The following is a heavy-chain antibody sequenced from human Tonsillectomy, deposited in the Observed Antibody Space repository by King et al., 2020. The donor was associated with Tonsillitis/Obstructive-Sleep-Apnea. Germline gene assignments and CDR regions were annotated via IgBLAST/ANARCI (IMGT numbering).Heavy chain of an antibody. CDR2: IKSKTDGGTT. CDR1: GFTFSNAW. CDR3: TTDLYSSGSSSFDP. J-gene: IGHJ5*02. D-gene: IGHD1-26*01. Sequence: VQLVESGGGLVKPGGSLRLSCAASGFTFSNAWMSWVRQAPGKGLEWVGRIKSKTDGGTTDYAAPVKGRFTISRDDSENTLYLQMNSLKTEDTAVYYCTTDLYSSGSSSFDPWGQGTLVTVSS. V-gene: IGHV3-15*01.